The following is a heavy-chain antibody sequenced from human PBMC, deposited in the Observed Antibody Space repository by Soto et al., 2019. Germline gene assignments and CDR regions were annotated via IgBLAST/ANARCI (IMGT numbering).Heavy chain of an antibody. V-gene: IGHV1-18*01. Sequence: EASVKVSCKASGYTFTSYGISWVRQAPGQGLEWMGWISAYNGNTNYAQKLQGRVTMTTDTSTSTAYMELRSLRSDDTAVYYCARDLLRYFDWTSYDAFDIWGQGTMVTVSS. CDR3: ARDLLRYFDWTSYDAFDI. J-gene: IGHJ3*02. CDR1: GYTFTSYG. D-gene: IGHD3-9*01. CDR2: ISAYNGNT.